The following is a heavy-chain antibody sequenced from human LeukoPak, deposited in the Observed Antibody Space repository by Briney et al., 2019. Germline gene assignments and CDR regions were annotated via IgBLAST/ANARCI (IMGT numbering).Heavy chain of an antibody. Sequence: PGGSLRLSCAASGFTFSSYGMHWVRQAPGKGLEWVAVISYDGSNKYYADSVKGRFTISRDNSKNTLYLQMNSLRAEDTAVYYCARPRGIAAAGRRNWFDPWGQGTLVTVSS. CDR2: ISYDGSNK. D-gene: IGHD6-13*01. J-gene: IGHJ5*02. V-gene: IGHV3-30*03. CDR1: GFTFSSYG. CDR3: ARPRGIAAAGRRNWFDP.